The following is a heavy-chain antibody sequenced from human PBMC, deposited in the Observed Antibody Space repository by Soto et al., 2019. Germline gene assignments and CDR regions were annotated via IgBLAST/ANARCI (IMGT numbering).Heavy chain of an antibody. CDR1: GFTFSNYA. J-gene: IGHJ4*02. Sequence: EVQLLESGGGLVQPGGSLRLSCAAPGFTFSNYAMNWVRQAPGKWLEWVSVISGSGGSTYYADSVKGRFTISRDNSKNTLYLQINSLRGEDTALYYCARRSSGWYFDYWGQGTLVTVSS. CDR3: ARRSSGWYFDY. CDR2: ISGSGGST. V-gene: IGHV3-23*01. D-gene: IGHD6-19*01.